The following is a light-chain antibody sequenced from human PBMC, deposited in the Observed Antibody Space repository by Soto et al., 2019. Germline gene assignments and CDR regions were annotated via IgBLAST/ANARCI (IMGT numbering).Light chain of an antibody. CDR3: QQYNNWPRT. J-gene: IGKJ1*01. V-gene: IGKV3-15*01. CDR2: GTS. CDR1: QSVNSN. Sequence: EIVMTQSPATLSPSPGERATLSCRASQSVNSNLAWYQQKAAQAPRLLIYGTSTRATGIPARFSGSGSGTDFTLTISSLQFEDFAVYYCQQYNNWPRTFGQGTKVEIK.